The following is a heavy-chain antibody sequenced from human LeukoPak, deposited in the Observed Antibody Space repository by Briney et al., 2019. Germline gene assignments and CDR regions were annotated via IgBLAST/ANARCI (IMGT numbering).Heavy chain of an antibody. D-gene: IGHD6-13*01. CDR2: ISDDGRQT. J-gene: IGHJ4*02. CDR3: ARDAPGNYFDY. Sequence: GRSLRLSCAASGFIFSTYAMNWVRQAPGKGLEWVAVISDDGRQTYYADSVKGRFTISRDNSKSTLYLQMNSLRAEDTAVYYCARDAPGNYFDYWGQGTLVTVSS. V-gene: IGHV3-30*14. CDR1: GFIFSTYA.